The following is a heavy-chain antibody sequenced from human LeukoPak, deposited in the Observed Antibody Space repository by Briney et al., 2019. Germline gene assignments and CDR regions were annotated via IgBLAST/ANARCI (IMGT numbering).Heavy chain of an antibody. D-gene: IGHD4-23*01. CDR1: GYTFTSYY. Sequence: GASVKVSCKASGYTFTSYYMHWVRQAPGQGLEWMGIINPNVSSTFYAQKFQGRVTMTRDTSTSTFYVELSSLKSEDTAMYYCAREDYGGNVGVPDYWGQGTRVTVSS. CDR3: AREDYGGNVGVPDY. V-gene: IGHV1-46*01. CDR2: INPNVSST. J-gene: IGHJ4*02.